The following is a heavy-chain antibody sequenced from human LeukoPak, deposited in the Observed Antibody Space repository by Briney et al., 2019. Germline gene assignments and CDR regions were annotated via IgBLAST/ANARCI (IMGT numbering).Heavy chain of an antibody. J-gene: IGHJ5*02. D-gene: IGHD2-15*01. CDR2: IYPGDSDT. Sequence: GEALQISCKGSGYSFTSYWIGWGRPMPGKGAEWMGIIYPGDSDTRYSPSFQGQVTISADKSISTASLQWSSLKASDTAMYYCATLGYCSGGSCQGWFDPWGQGTLVTVSS. CDR3: ATLGYCSGGSCQGWFDP. CDR1: GYSFTSYW. V-gene: IGHV5-51*01.